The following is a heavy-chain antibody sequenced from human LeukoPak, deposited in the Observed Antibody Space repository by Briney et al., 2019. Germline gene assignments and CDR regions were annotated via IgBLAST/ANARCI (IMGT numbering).Heavy chain of an antibody. D-gene: IGHD1-26*01. CDR1: GFAFSSYA. CDR3: AKDLSGSYDY. J-gene: IGHJ4*02. Sequence: GGSLRLSCAASGFAFSSYAMSWVRQAPGKGLQWVSALSGSGGSTYYAGSVKGRFTISRDNSKNTLYLQMNSLRAEDTAVYYCAKDLSGSYDYWGQGTLVTVSS. CDR2: LSGSGGST. V-gene: IGHV3-23*01.